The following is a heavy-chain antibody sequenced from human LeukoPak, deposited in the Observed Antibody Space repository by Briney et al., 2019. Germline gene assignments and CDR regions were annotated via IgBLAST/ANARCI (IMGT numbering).Heavy chain of an antibody. CDR1: GFTFSSFD. D-gene: IGHD1-1*01. CDR2: IGTASDT. CDR3: ARGPPRGKYYYMDV. J-gene: IGHJ6*03. V-gene: IGHV3-13*01. Sequence: GGSLRLSCAASGFTFSSFDMHWVRQPTGQGLEWVSTIGTASDTYYPGSVEGRFTLSRDNAKNSLYLQLNSLTAGDTAVYYCARGPPRGKYYYMDVWGKGTTVTVSS.